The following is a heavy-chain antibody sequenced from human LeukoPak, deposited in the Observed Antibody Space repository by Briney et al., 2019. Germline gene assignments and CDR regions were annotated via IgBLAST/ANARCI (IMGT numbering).Heavy chain of an antibody. CDR3: ARDYGGSSPFDY. CDR2: ISSSGSTI. Sequence: GRSLRLSCAASGFTFSSYEMHWVRQAPGKGLEWVSYISSSGSTIYYADSVKGRLTISRDNAKNSLYLQMNSLRPEDTAVYYCARDYGGSSPFDYWGQGTLVTVSS. CDR1: GFTFSSYE. J-gene: IGHJ4*02. D-gene: IGHD4-23*01. V-gene: IGHV3-48*03.